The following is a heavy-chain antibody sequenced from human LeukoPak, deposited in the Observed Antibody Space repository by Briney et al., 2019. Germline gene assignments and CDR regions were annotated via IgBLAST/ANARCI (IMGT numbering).Heavy chain of an antibody. CDR1: GFTSSSYA. V-gene: IGHV3-66*01. J-gene: IGHJ4*02. CDR3: ARAVPAAAGTDYFDY. Sequence: GGSLRLSCAASGFTSSSYAMSWVRQAPGKGLEWVSVIYSGGSTYYADSVKGRFTISRDNSKNTLYLQMNSLRAEDTAVYYCARAVPAAAGTDYFDYWGQGTLVTVSS. CDR2: IYSGGST. D-gene: IGHD6-13*01.